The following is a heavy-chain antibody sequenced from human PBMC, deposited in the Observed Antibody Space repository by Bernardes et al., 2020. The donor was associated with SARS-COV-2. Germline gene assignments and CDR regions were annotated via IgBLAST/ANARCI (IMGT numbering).Heavy chain of an antibody. J-gene: IGHJ6*02. CDR3: ARDYYFRLDV. CDR2: ITGSSSDT. Sequence: GSLRLSCAASGFTFSNDYMAWIRQAPGKGLEWISYITGSSSDTKYADSVKGRFTISRDNGKNSLYLEMNSLRVEDTAVYYCARDYYFRLDVWGQGTTVTVSS. V-gene: IGHV3-11*06. CDR1: GFTFSNDY. D-gene: IGHD3-22*01.